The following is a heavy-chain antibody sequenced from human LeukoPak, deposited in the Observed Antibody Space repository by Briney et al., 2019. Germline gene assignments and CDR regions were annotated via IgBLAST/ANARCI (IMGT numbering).Heavy chain of an antibody. Sequence: GGSLRLSCSASGFTFSSYAMYWVRQAPGKGLEYASGISSNGGSTYYADSVKGRFTISRDNSKNTLYLQMSSLRAEDTAVYYCVNRGGLLLYFIYWGQGTLVTVSS. CDR2: ISSNGGST. CDR3: VNRGGLLLYFIY. CDR1: GFTFSSYA. V-gene: IGHV3-64D*06. D-gene: IGHD3-22*01. J-gene: IGHJ4*02.